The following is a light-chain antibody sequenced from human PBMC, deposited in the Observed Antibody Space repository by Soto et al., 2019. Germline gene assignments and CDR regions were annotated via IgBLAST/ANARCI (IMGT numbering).Light chain of an antibody. CDR3: QQLNSYPLT. Sequence: DIQLTQSPSFLSASVGDRVTITCRASQDISTYLAWYQQKPGKAPKLLIYGAFTLQSGVPSRFSGSGSGTELTLTISSLQPEDFAAYYCQQLNSYPLTFGRGTKVEIK. J-gene: IGKJ4*01. CDR1: QDISTY. V-gene: IGKV1-9*01. CDR2: GAF.